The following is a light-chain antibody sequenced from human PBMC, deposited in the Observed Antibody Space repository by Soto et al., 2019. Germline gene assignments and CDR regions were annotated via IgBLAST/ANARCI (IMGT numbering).Light chain of an antibody. J-gene: IGLJ2*01. CDR2: GNS. CDR3: QSYDSSHVV. CDR1: SSNIGAGYD. V-gene: IGLV1-40*01. Sequence: QTVVTQPPSVSGAPGQRVTISCTGSSSNIGAGYDVHWYQQLPGTAPKLLIYGNSNRPSGVPDRFSGSKSGTSASLAITGLQAEDEADYYCQSYDSSHVVFGGGTKRTVL.